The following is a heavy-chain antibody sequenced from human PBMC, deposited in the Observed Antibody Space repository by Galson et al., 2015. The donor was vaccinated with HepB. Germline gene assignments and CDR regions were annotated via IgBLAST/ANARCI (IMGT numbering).Heavy chain of an antibody. Sequence: SLRLSCAVSGFTFSTYGMHWVRQAPGKGLEWVAVISYDGSNKSYADSVKGRFTISRDNSKNTLYLQMSSLRAEDTAAHYCAKDRGTGPYYYYGMDVWGQGTTVTVSS. CDR2: ISYDGSNK. D-gene: IGHD3-16*01. J-gene: IGHJ6*02. CDR3: AKDRGTGPYYYYGMDV. V-gene: IGHV3-30*18. CDR1: GFTFSTYG.